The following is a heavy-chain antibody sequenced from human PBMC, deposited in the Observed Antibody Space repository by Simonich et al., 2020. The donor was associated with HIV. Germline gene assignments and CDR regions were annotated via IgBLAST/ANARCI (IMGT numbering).Heavy chain of an antibody. D-gene: IGHD6-19*01. Sequence: QVQLVQSGAEVKKPGASVKVSCKASGYTFTGYYMHWVRQAPGQGLEWREWINPTSGGTNYAQKFQGRVTMTRDTSISTAYLELGRLRSDDTAVYYCAREGSSGWSNWGQGTLVTVSS. CDR3: AREGSSGWSN. CDR1: GYTFTGYY. J-gene: IGHJ4*02. CDR2: INPTSGGT. V-gene: IGHV1-2*02.